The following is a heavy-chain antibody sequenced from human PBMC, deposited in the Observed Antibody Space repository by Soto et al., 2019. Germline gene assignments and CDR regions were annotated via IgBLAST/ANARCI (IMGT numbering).Heavy chain of an antibody. V-gene: IGHV3-23*01. D-gene: IGHD1-26*01. Sequence: EVQLLESGGKLVQPGGSLTLSCAASGFTFSTYAMAWVRQAPGKGLEWVSGVSASGLNTDYADPVKGRFYISRDNSKNTVSLHMTSLRSEDTAVYYCARDKDRQQIGGNYYYGMDVWGQGTTVTV. CDR2: VSASGLNT. CDR3: ARDKDRQQIGGNYYYGMDV. J-gene: IGHJ6*02. CDR1: GFTFSTYA.